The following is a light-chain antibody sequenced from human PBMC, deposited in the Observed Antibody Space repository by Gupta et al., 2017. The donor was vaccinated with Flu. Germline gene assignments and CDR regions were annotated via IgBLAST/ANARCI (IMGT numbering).Light chain of an antibody. CDR2: DVS. J-gene: IGKJ4*01. V-gene: IGKV2D-29*01. CDR1: QSLLHSDGKTY. Sequence: SVTPGQPASSSCKSSQSLLHSDGKTYLFWYLQKPGQPPQPLIYDVSNRLSGVADRFSGSGAGTYFTLKSSRVEAEDVGVYYYMQSIDLRTFGGGTKVEIK. CDR3: MQSIDLRT.